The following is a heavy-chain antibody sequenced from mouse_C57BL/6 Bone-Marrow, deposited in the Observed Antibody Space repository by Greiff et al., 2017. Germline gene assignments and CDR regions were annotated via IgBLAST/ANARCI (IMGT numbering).Heavy chain of an antibody. J-gene: IGHJ1*03. D-gene: IGHD2-3*01. V-gene: IGHV8-8*01. Sequence: QVTLKESGPGILQPPQTLSLTCSFSGFSLSTFGLGVGWIRQPSGKGLEWLAHIWWDDDNYYNPALESRLTISKDASKTQVFLMITNVDTEDTATYYCARIRADGYYVVWYFDVWGTGTTVTVSS. CDR3: ARIRADGYYVVWYFDV. CDR1: GFSLSTFGLG. CDR2: IWWDDDN.